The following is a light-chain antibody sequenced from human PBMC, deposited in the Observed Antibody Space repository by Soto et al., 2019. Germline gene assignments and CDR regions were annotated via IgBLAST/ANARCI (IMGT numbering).Light chain of an antibody. Sequence: EIVLTQSPATLSLSPGERATLSFGASQSVSSYLAWYQQNPGQAPRLLIYDASNRATGIPARFSGSGSGTDFTLTISSLEPDDFAVYYCQQRADWPITFGQGTRLENK. CDR2: DAS. J-gene: IGKJ5*01. V-gene: IGKV3-11*01. CDR3: QQRADWPIT. CDR1: QSVSSY.